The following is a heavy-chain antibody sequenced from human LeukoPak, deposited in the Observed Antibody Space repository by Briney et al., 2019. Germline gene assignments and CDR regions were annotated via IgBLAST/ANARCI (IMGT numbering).Heavy chain of an antibody. CDR3: ARAVAGDDAFDI. CDR1: GGSISSYY. Sequence: NPSETLSLTCTVSGGSISSYYWGWIRQPPGKGLEWIGSIYYSGSTYDNPALKSRVTISVDTSKNQFSLKLSSVTAADTAVYYCARAVAGDDAFDIWGQGTMVTVSS. CDR2: IYYSGST. V-gene: IGHV4-39*07. J-gene: IGHJ3*02. D-gene: IGHD6-19*01.